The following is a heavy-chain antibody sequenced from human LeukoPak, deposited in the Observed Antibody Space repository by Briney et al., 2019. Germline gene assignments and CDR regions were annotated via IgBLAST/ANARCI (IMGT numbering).Heavy chain of an antibody. CDR1: GFTFSSYA. CDR3: ANPYAPEYFQH. J-gene: IGHJ1*01. CDR2: ISGSGGGT. Sequence: GALRLSCAASGFTFSSYAMSWVRQAPGKGLEWVSAISGSGGGTYYADSVKGRFTISRDNSKNTLYLQMNSLRAEDTAVYYCANPYAPEYFQHWGQGTLVTVSS. V-gene: IGHV3-23*01.